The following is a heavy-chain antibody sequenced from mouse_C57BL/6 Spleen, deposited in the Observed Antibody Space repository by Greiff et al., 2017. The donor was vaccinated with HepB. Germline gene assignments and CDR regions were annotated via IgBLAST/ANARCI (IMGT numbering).Heavy chain of an antibody. CDR1: GYTFTSYW. CDR2: IHPSDSDT. V-gene: IGHV1-74*01. Sequence: QVQLKQPGAELVKPGASVKVSCKASGYTFTSYWMHWVKQRPGQGLEWIGRIHPSDSDTNYNQKFKGKATLTVDKSSSTAYMQLSSLTSEDSAVYYCATPKTAQAPAWFAYWGQGTLVTVSA. CDR3: ATPKTAQAPAWFAY. J-gene: IGHJ3*01. D-gene: IGHD3-2*02.